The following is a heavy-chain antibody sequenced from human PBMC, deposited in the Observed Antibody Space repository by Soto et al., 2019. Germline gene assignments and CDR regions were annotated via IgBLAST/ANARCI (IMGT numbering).Heavy chain of an antibody. CDR3: ARVGQDDSNVGSQNFDY. CDR1: GYTFTSYG. J-gene: IGHJ4*02. CDR2: ISAYNGNT. D-gene: IGHD3-22*01. V-gene: IGHV1-18*01. Sequence: ASVKVSCKASGYTFTSYGISWVRQAPGQGLEWMGWISAYNGNTNYAQKLQGRVTMTTDTSTSTAYMELRSLRSDDTAVYYCARVGQDDSNVGSQNFDYWGQGTLVTVSS.